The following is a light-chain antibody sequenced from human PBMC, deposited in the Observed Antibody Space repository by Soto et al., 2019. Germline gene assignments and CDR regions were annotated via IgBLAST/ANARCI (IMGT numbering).Light chain of an antibody. Sequence: ETLLTQSPGTLSLSPGERATLSCRASQSVGSYLAWYQQKPGQAPRLLIYDASNRATGIPARFSGSGSGTDFTLTISRLEPEDFAVYYCQRRSDWPPITFGQGTRLEIK. V-gene: IGKV3-11*01. J-gene: IGKJ5*01. CDR2: DAS. CDR1: QSVGSY. CDR3: QRRSDWPPIT.